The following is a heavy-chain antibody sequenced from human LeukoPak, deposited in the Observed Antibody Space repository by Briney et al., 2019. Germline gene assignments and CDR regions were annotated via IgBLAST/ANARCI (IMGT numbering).Heavy chain of an antibody. V-gene: IGHV1-18*04. J-gene: IGHJ5*02. CDR2: ISAYNGNT. CDR1: GYTLTSYG. D-gene: IGHD3-10*01. Sequence: GASVKVSCKASGYTLTSYGISWVRQAPGQGLEWMGWISAYNGNTNYAQKLQGRVTMTTDTSTSTAYMELRSLRSDDTAVYYCAREHGSGSYSSNWFDPWGQGTLVTVSS. CDR3: AREHGSGSYSSNWFDP.